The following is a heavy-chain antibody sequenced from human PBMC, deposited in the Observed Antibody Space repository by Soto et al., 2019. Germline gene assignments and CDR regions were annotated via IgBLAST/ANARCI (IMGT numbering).Heavy chain of an antibody. Sequence: SETLSLTCTVSGGSISSSSYYWGWIRQPPGKGLEWIGSIYYSGSTYYNPSLKSRVTISVDTSKNQFSLKLSSVTAADTAVYYCARERDQTGTTGYWGQGTLVTVSS. V-gene: IGHV4-39*02. CDR3: ARERDQTGTTGY. CDR1: GGSISSSSYY. J-gene: IGHJ4*02. D-gene: IGHD1-1*01. CDR2: IYYSGST.